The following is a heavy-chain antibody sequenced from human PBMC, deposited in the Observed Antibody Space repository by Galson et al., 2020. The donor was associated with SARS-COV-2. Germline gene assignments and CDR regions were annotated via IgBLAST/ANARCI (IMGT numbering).Heavy chain of an antibody. V-gene: IGHV3-21*01. CDR3: TSESSSRTWGVADY. J-gene: IGHJ4*02. CDR2: IISTSYSK. D-gene: IGHD3-10*01. Sequence: GESHKISCAASGLPLSTHAINWVRQAPGKGLDWVSSIISTSYSKYYAASVKGRFTISRDNAKNSLYLLMSSLRVEDTDIYYSTSESSSRTWGVADYWGQGTLVTVSS. CDR1: GLPLSTHA.